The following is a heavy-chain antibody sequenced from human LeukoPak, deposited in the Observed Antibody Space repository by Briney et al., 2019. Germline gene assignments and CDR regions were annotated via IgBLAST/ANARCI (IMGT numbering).Heavy chain of an antibody. CDR2: INWNGGST. CDR3: ARDSYISYSRSWPTNWFDP. CDR1: GFTIDDYG. Sequence: PGGSLRLSCGASGFTIDDYGMSWVRQAPGKGLEWVSGINWNGGSTGYADSVKGRFTISRDNAKNSLYLQMNSLRAEDTALCHCARDSYISYSRSWPTNWFDPWGQGTLVTVSS. V-gene: IGHV3-20*01. D-gene: IGHD6-13*01. J-gene: IGHJ5*02.